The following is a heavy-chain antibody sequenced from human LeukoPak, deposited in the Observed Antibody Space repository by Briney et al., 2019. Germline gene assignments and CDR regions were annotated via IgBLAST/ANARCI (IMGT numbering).Heavy chain of an antibody. CDR1: GYTFTNYA. Sequence: VASVKVSCKASGYTFTNYAMHWVRQAPGQGLEWMGWINTNTGNQTYAQGFTGRFVFSLDTSVSTAYLQISSLKAEDTAVYYCARGGYSYGNDAFDIWGQGTMVTVSS. CDR2: INTNTGNQ. V-gene: IGHV7-4-1*02. J-gene: IGHJ3*02. CDR3: ARGGYSYGNDAFDI. D-gene: IGHD5-18*01.